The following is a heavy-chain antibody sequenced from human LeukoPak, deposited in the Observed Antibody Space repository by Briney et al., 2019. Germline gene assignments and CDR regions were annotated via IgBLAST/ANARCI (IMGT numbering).Heavy chain of an antibody. CDR1: GYTFTGYY. CDR3: ASRVAVPRGLDY. J-gene: IGHJ4*02. CDR2: MNPNSGNT. D-gene: IGHD6-19*01. V-gene: IGHV1-8*03. Sequence: ASVKVSCKSSGYTFTGYYMHWVRQATGQGLEWMGWMNPNSGNTGYAQKFQGRVTITRNTSISTAYMELSRLRSDDTAVYYCASRVAVPRGLDYWGQGTLVTVCS.